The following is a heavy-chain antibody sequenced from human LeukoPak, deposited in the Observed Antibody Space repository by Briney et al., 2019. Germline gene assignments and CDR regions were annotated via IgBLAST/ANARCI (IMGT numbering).Heavy chain of an antibody. J-gene: IGHJ4*02. D-gene: IGHD2-2*01. Sequence: SETLSLTCTVSGGSISSYYWSWIRQPAGKGLEWIGRIYTSGSTNYNPSLKSRVTISVDTSKNQFSLKLSSVTAADTAVYYCARTAPPFVVPAARGLDYWGQGTLVTVSS. V-gene: IGHV4-4*07. CDR1: GGSISSYY. CDR3: ARTAPPFVVPAARGLDY. CDR2: IYTSGST.